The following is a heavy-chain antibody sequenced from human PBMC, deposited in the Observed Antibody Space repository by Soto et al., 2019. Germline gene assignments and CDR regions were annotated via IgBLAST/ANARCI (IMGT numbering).Heavy chain of an antibody. CDR1: GASISGFY. Sequence: SETLSLTCTVSGASISGFYWSWIRKSAGKGLGWIGRIYATGTTDYNPSLKSRVMMSVDTSKKQFSLKLRSVTAADTAVYYCVRDGTKALRDWFDPWGQGISVTVSS. CDR3: VRDGTKALRDWFDP. J-gene: IGHJ5*02. D-gene: IGHD1-1*01. V-gene: IGHV4-4*07. CDR2: IYATGTT.